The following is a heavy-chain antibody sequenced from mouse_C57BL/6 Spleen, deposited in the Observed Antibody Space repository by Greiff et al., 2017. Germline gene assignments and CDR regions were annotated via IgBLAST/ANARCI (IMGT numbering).Heavy chain of an antibody. J-gene: IGHJ2*01. CDR2: ISSGSSTI. V-gene: IGHV5-17*01. Sequence: EVKLMASGGGLVKPGGSLKLSCAASGFTFSDYGMHWVRQAPEKGLEWVAYISSGSSTIYYADTVKGRFTISRDNAKNTLFLQMTSLRSEDTAMXYCARKDWGNFDYWGQGTTLTVSS. D-gene: IGHD4-1*01. CDR3: ARKDWGNFDY. CDR1: GFTFSDYG.